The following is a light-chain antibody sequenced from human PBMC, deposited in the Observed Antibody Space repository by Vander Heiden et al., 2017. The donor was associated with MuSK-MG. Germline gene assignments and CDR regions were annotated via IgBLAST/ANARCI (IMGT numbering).Light chain of an antibody. CDR3: LQDYNYPRT. CDR2: AAS. Sequence: AIHVSPSPSSLSASVGDRVTITCRASQGIRNDLAWYQQKPGKAPKLLIYAASSLKTGVPARFSGSGSGTDFTLTISSLQPEDFATYYCLQDYNYPRTFGRGTKVEVK. V-gene: IGKV1-6*01. J-gene: IGKJ1*01. CDR1: QGIRND.